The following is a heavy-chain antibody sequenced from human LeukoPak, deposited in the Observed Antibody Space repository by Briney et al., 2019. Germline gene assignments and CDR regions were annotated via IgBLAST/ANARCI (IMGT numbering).Heavy chain of an antibody. J-gene: IGHJ4*02. CDR2: INHSGST. CDR3: ARGRSSSQTTVVTPPRYSDY. V-gene: IGHV4-34*01. Sequence: SETLSLTCVVYGGSFSGYYWSWIHQPPGKGLEWIGEINHSGSTDYNPSLKSRVTISVDTSKNQFSLKLSSVTAADTAVYYCARGRSSSQTTVVTPPRYSDYWGQGTLVTVSS. CDR1: GGSFSGYY. D-gene: IGHD4-23*01.